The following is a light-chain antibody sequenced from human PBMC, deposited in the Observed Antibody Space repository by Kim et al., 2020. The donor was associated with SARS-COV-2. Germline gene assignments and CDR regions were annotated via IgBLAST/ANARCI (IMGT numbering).Light chain of an antibody. V-gene: IGLV3-1*01. CDR3: RAWDSSTAWV. CDR1: NLGEKY. J-gene: IGLJ2*01. Sequence: VSPGQTAGVAGSGDNLGEKYAGWYQQKPGQSPVLVIDQDSKRPSGIPGRISGSNTGNTATLTISGTQAMDEADYYCRAWDSSTAWVFGGGTQLTVL. CDR2: QDS.